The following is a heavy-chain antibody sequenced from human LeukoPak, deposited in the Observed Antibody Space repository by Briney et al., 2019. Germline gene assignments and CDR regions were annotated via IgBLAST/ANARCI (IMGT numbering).Heavy chain of an antibody. J-gene: IGHJ6*02. V-gene: IGHV3-53*04. CDR1: GFTVSSNY. CDR3: ARDRVIAAAGDYYYYYGMDV. D-gene: IGHD6-13*01. CDR2: IYSCGST. Sequence: GGSPRLSCAASGFTVSSNYMSWVRQAPGKGLEWVSVIYSCGSTYYADSVKGRFTISRHNSKNTLYLQMNSLRAEDTAVYYCARDRVIAAAGDYYYYYGMDVWGQGTTVTVSS.